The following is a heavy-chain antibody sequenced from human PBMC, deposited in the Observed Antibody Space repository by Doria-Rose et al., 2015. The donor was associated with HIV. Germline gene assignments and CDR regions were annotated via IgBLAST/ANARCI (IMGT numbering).Heavy chain of an antibody. CDR2: IFSDDER. CDR3: ARIKSSRWYHKYYFDF. CDR1: GVSLSSPGMG. J-gene: IGHJ4*02. D-gene: IGHD6-13*01. Sequence: QVTLKESGPVLVKPTETLTLTCTVSGVSLSSPGMGVSWIRQPPGKALEWLANIFSDDERSYKTSLMSRLTISRGTSKRQLVLTMTDMDPVDTATYYCARIKSSRWYHKYYFDFWGQGTLVIVSA. V-gene: IGHV2-26*01.